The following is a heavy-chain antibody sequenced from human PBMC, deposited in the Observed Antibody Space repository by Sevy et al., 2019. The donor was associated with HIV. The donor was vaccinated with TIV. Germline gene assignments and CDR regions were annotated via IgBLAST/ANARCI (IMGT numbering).Heavy chain of an antibody. CDR2: FDPEDNKR. CDR3: AITREYYSDTSGYFDY. J-gene: IGHJ4*02. Sequence: ASVKVSCKISGYTLTQFSMHWVRQAPGKGLEWMGTFDPEDNKRIYAQKFQGRFTMTEETFTDTAYMELSSLRSEDTAVHYCAITREYYSDTSGYFDYWGPGTLVTVSS. CDR1: GYTLTQFS. D-gene: IGHD3-22*01. V-gene: IGHV1-24*01.